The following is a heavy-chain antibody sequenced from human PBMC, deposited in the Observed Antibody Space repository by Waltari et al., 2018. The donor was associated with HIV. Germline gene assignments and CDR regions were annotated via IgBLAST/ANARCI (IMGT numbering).Heavy chain of an antibody. D-gene: IGHD1-26*01. CDR1: GFTVSSNY. Sequence: EVQLVESGGGLVQPGGSLRLSCAASGFTVSSNYMSWVRQAPGEGREWVSVSYSGGSTYDADSVKGRFTISRDNSKNTLYLQMNSLRAEDTAVYDCAREADSAYYYYGMDVWGQGTTVTVSS. V-gene: IGHV3-66*02. J-gene: IGHJ6*02. CDR3: AREADSAYYYYGMDV. CDR2: SYSGGST.